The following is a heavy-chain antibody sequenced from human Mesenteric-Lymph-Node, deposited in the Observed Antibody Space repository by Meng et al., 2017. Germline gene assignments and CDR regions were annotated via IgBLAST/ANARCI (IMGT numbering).Heavy chain of an antibody. J-gene: IGHJ5*02. Sequence: GSLRLSCAVYGGSFSGYYWSWIRQPPGKGLEWIGEINHSGSTNYNPSLKSRVTISVDTSKNQFSLKLSSVTAADTAVYYCASLRLGYCTNGVCYTRPNPWGQGTLVTVSS. V-gene: IGHV4-34*01. CDR3: ASLRLGYCTNGVCYTRPNP. CDR2: INHSGST. D-gene: IGHD2-8*01. CDR1: GGSFSGYY.